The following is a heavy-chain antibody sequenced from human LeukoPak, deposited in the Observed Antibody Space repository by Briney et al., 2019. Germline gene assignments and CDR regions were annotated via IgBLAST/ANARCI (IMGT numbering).Heavy chain of an antibody. V-gene: IGHV1-24*01. Sequence: ASVKVSCKVSGYTLTELSMHWVRQAPGKGLEWMEGFDPEDGETIYAQKFQGRVTMTEDTSTDTAYMELSSLRSEDTAVYYCATDFRTYGDYGYYGMDVWGQGTTVTVSS. CDR1: GYTLTELS. D-gene: IGHD4-17*01. CDR3: ATDFRTYGDYGYYGMDV. J-gene: IGHJ6*02. CDR2: FDPEDGET.